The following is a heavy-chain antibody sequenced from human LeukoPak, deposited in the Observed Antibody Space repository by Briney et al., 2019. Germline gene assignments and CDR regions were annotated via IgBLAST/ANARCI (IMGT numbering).Heavy chain of an antibody. V-gene: IGHV3-20*04. J-gene: IGHJ4*02. CDR2: INWNGGST. CDR3: ARSEGARYYDSSGYYFVNLDY. D-gene: IGHD3-22*01. CDR1: GFTFDDYA. Sequence: GRSLRLSCAASGFTFDDYAMHWVRQAPGKGLEWVSGINWNGGSTGYADSVKGRFTISRDNAKNSLYLQMNSLRAEDTALYYCARSEGARYYDSSGYYFVNLDYWGQGTLVTVSS.